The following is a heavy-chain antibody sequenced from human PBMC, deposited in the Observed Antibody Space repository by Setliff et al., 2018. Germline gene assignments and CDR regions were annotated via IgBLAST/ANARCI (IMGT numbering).Heavy chain of an antibody. CDR1: GGPFSGAS. Sequence: PSETLSLTCTVSGGPFSGASIWSWIRQPPGKGLEFIGYVYYSGTAKYDPSLESRAIMSVDASKNQIPLKLNSVTAAATAVYYCAKGGTYRYFDFWGQGALVTVSS. J-gene: IGHJ4*02. CDR3: AKGGTYRYFDF. CDR2: VYYSGTA. D-gene: IGHD1-26*01. V-gene: IGHV4-59*01.